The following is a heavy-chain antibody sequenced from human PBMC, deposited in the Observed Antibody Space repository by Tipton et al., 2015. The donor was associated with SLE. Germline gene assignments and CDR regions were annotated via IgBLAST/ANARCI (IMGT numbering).Heavy chain of an antibody. J-gene: IGHJ4*02. CDR2: IHQSGNT. CDR3: ARHDYDDNGYYLHYFDI. CDR1: GYSISSSYY. Sequence: TLSLTCVVSGYSISSSYYWGWIRQPPGKGLEWIGSIHQSGNTYFNPSLKSRVTMSMDTSKNQVFLRLSSVTAADTATYYCARHDYDDNGYYLHYFDIWGQGTLVTVSS. V-gene: IGHV4-38-2*01. D-gene: IGHD3-22*01.